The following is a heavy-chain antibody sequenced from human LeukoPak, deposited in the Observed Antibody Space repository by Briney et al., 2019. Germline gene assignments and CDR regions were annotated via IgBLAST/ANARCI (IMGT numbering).Heavy chain of an antibody. Sequence: SSETLSLTCTVSGGSISSSSHYWGWIRQPAGKGLEWIGRISTSGSTNYNPSLKSRVTISVDTSKNQFSLKLSSVTAADTAVYYCARDLDYGDYGGFDPWGQGTLVTVSS. J-gene: IGHJ5*02. V-gene: IGHV4-61*02. D-gene: IGHD4-17*01. CDR3: ARDLDYGDYGGFDP. CDR2: ISTSGST. CDR1: GGSISSSSHY.